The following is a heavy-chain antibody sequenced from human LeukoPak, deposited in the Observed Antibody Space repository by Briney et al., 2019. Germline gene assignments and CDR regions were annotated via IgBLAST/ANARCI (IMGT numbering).Heavy chain of an antibody. J-gene: IGHJ4*02. V-gene: IGHV1-2*02. Sequence: GASVKVSCKASGYTFTGYYMHWVRQAPGQGLEWMGWINPNSGGTNYAQKFQGRVTMTRDTSISTAYMELSRLRSDDTAVYYCARDRGPPSGAYYFDYWGQGTLVTVSS. CDR3: ARDRGPPSGAYYFDY. CDR2: INPNSGGT. CDR1: GYTFTGYY. D-gene: IGHD2-8*02.